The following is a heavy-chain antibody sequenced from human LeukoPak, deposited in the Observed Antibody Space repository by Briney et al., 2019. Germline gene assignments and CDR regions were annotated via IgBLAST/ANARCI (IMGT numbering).Heavy chain of an antibody. CDR3: ARDYGDPYYFDY. D-gene: IGHD4-17*01. J-gene: IGHJ4*02. CDR2: ISYDGTNK. CDR1: GFTFSNSG. Sequence: GGSLRLSCAVAGFTFSNSGMHWVRQAPGKGLEWVAVISYDGTNKYYADSVKGRFTISRDNSKNTLYLQMNSLRAEDTAVYYCARDYGDPYYFDYWGQGTLVTVSS. V-gene: IGHV3-30*03.